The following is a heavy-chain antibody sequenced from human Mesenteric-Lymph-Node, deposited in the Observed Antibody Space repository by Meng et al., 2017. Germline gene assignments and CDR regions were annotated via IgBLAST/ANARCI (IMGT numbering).Heavy chain of an antibody. CDR1: GYSISSGYY. CDR2: IYHSGST. CDR3: ARDGGWQWLVNDAFDI. V-gene: IGHV4-38-2*02. Sequence: GSLRLSCTVSGYSISSGYYWGWIRQPPGKGLEWIGSIYHSGSTYYNPSLKSRVTISVDTSKNQFSLKLSSVTAADTAVYYCARDGGWQWLVNDAFDIWGQGTMVTVSS. D-gene: IGHD6-19*01. J-gene: IGHJ3*02.